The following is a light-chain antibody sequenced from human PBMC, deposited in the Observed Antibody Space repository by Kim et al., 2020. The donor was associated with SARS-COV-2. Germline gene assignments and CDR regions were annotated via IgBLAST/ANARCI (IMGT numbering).Light chain of an antibody. CDR3: QQRSNWPPALT. V-gene: IGKV3-11*01. J-gene: IGKJ4*01. CDR1: QSVSTY. CDR2: DAS. Sequence: PGERATLSCRASQSVSTYLAWYQQKPGQAPRLLIYDASNRATSIPARFSGSRSGTDFTLTISSLESEDFAVYYCQQRSNWPPALTFGGGTKVDIK.